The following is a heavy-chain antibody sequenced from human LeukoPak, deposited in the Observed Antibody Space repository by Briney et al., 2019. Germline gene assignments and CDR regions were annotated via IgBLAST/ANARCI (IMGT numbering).Heavy chain of an antibody. CDR2: ISGTGGST. Sequence: GGSLRLSCAASGLTFSSYAMSWVRQAPGKGLEWVSAISGTGGSTYYADSVKGRFTISRDSSKNTVYLQMNSLRAEDTAVYYCAKQEDGYYYYGMDVWGQGTTVTVSS. CDR3: AKQEDGYYYYGMDV. J-gene: IGHJ6*02. V-gene: IGHV3-23*01. CDR1: GLTFSSYA.